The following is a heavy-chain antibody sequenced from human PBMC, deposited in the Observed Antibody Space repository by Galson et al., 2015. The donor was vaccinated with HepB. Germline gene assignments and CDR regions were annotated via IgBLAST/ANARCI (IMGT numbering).Heavy chain of an antibody. Sequence: SLRLSCAASGFTFSSYAMSWVRQAPGKGLEWVSAISGSGGSTYYADSVKARFTISRDNSKNTLYLQMNSLRAEDTAVYYCAKDPHMGMIAAAGPFDYWGQGTLVTVSS. J-gene: IGHJ4*02. D-gene: IGHD6-13*01. CDR2: ISGSGGST. V-gene: IGHV3-23*01. CDR1: GFTFSSYA. CDR3: AKDPHMGMIAAAGPFDY.